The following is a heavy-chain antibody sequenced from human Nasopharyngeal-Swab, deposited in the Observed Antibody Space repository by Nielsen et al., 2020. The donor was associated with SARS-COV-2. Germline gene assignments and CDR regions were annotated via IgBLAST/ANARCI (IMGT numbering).Heavy chain of an antibody. J-gene: IGHJ4*02. D-gene: IGHD6-13*01. Sequence: GESLKISCAASGFTFSSYSMNWVRQAPGKGLEWVSSISSSSSYIYYADSVKGRFTISRDNAKNSLYLQMNSLRAEDTAVYYCARGSSSLDYWGQGTLVTVSS. CDR2: ISSSSSYI. CDR1: GFTFSSYS. CDR3: ARGSSSLDY. V-gene: IGHV3-21*01.